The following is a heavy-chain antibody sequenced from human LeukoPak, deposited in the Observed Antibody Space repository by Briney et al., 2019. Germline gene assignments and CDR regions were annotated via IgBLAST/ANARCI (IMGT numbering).Heavy chain of an antibody. CDR1: GGSCDEDY. Sequence: PSETLSLTCAVYGGSCDEDYCSWLRQPPGKGLEWIGEIHPSGIFYYNSSLLSRVTISIDTSKSQFSLRLTSVTAADTAFYYCARGRDRSKAGDHWGQGSLVTVSS. J-gene: IGHJ4*02. CDR3: ARGRDRSKAGDH. D-gene: IGHD5-24*01. V-gene: IGHV4-34*01. CDR2: IHPSGIF.